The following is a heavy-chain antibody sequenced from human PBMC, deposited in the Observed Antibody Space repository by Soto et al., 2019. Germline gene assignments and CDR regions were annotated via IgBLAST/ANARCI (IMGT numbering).Heavy chain of an antibody. D-gene: IGHD6-13*01. J-gene: IGHJ6*02. Sequence: PSETLSLTCTFSGCSISSYYWSWIRQPPGKGLEWIGYIYYSGSTNYNPSLKSRVTISVDTSKNQFSLKLSSVTAADTAVYYCARDLAAAGQKYYYYYGMDVWGQGTTVTV. V-gene: IGHV4-59*01. CDR1: GCSISSYY. CDR3: ARDLAAAGQKYYYYYGMDV. CDR2: IYYSGST.